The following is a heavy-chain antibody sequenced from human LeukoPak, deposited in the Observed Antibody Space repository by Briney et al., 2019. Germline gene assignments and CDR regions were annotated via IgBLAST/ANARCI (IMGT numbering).Heavy chain of an antibody. J-gene: IGHJ4*02. CDR1: GGSISSGGYY. CDR3: ASGLASMDYDILTGYATFDY. D-gene: IGHD3-9*01. CDR2: IYYSGST. V-gene: IGHV4-31*03. Sequence: SETLSLTCTVSGGSISSGGYYWSWIRQHPGEGLEWIGYIYYSGSTYYNPSLKSRVTISVDTSKNQFSLKLSSVTAADTAVYYCASGLASMDYDILTGYATFDYWGQGTLVTVSS.